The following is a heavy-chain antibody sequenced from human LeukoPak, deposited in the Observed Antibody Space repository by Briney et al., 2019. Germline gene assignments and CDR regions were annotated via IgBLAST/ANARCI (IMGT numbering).Heavy chain of an antibody. V-gene: IGHV1-2*04. CDR2: INPNSGGT. CDR3: ARVREYYYDSSGLRKGYWYFDL. J-gene: IGHJ2*01. D-gene: IGHD3-22*01. Sequence: GASVKVSCKASGYTFTGYYMHWVRQAPGQGLEWMGWINPNSGGTNYAQKFQGWVTMTRDTSISTAYMELSRLRSDDTAVYYCARVREYYYDSSGLRKGYWYFDLWGRGTLVTVSS. CDR1: GYTFTGYY.